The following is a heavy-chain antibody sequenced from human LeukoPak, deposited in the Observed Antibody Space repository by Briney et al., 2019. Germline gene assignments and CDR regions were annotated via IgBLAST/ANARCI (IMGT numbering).Heavy chain of an antibody. V-gene: IGHV3-23*01. CDR1: GFTFSSYA. CDR3: ARDPGGELLFDY. J-gene: IGHJ4*02. D-gene: IGHD1-26*01. CDR2: ISGSGGST. Sequence: PGGSLRLSCAASGFTFSSYALSWVRQAPGKGLEWVSAISGSGGSTYYADSVKGRFTISRDDAKNSPYLQMNSLRAEDTAVYYCARDPGGELLFDYWGQGTLVTVSS.